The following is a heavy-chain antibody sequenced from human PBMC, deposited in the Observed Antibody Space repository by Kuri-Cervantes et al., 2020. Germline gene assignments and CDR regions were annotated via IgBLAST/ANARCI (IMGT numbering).Heavy chain of an antibody. V-gene: IGHV3-33*01. CDR1: GCTFSSYG. J-gene: IGHJ4*01. CDR3: YLPGRHGFDY. CDR2: IWYDGSNK. Sequence: SLKICCAASGCTFSSYGMHGVRQARGKGLEWVAVIWYDGSNKYYADSVKGRFTISRDNSKNTLYLQMNSLTAEDTAVYYSYLPGRHGFDYWGHGTLVTVSS.